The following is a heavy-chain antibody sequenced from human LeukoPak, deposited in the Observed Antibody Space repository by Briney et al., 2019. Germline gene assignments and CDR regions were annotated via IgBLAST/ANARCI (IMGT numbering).Heavy chain of an antibody. Sequence: GGSLRLSCAASGFTFSSYSMNWVRQAPGKGLEWVSSISSSSSYIYYADSVKGRFTISRDNAKNSLYLQMNSLRAEDTAVYYCAREGVIIFGVLIHTPDYWGQGTLVTVSS. CDR1: GFTFSSYS. CDR2: ISSSSSYI. J-gene: IGHJ4*02. CDR3: AREGVIIFGVLIHTPDY. D-gene: IGHD3-3*01. V-gene: IGHV3-21*01.